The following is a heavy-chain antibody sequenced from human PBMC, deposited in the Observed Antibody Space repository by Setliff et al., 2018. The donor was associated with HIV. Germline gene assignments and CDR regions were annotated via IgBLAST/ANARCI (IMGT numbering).Heavy chain of an antibody. CDR2: IYYSGTT. CDR3: AKSYGSGWSADTFDI. D-gene: IGHD6-19*01. Sequence: PSETLSLTCSVSGASIITDPHYWGWIRQPPGKGLEWIGTIYYSGTTYYNPSLKSRVTMSLHTSKNQFSLKLSSVTAADTAMYYCAKSYGSGWSADTFDIWGQGTVVTVSS. V-gene: IGHV4-39*07. J-gene: IGHJ3*02. CDR1: GASIITDPHY.